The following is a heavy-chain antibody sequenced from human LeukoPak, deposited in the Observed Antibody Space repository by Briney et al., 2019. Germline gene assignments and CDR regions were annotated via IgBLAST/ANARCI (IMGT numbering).Heavy chain of an antibody. D-gene: IGHD3-10*01. Sequence: SQTLSLTCAISGDSVSSNSAAWNWIRQSPSSGLEWLGRTYYRSKWYNDYAVSVKSRITINPDTSKNQFSLQLNSVTPEDTAVYYCARFSYYYGSGSDYYYMDVWGKGTTVTISS. V-gene: IGHV6-1*01. CDR3: ARFSYYYGSGSDYYYMDV. J-gene: IGHJ6*03. CDR2: TYYRSKWYN. CDR1: GDSVSSNSAA.